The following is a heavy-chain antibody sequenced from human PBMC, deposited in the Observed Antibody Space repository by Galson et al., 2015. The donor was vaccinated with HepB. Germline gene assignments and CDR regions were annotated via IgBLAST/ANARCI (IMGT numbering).Heavy chain of an antibody. CDR2: ISSSSSYI. CDR1: GFTFSSYS. J-gene: IGHJ5*02. V-gene: IGHV3-21*01. CDR3: ARDCGGDCYSNWFDP. D-gene: IGHD2-21*01. Sequence: SLRLSCAASGFTFSSYSMNWVRQAPGKGLEWVSSISSSSSYIYYADSVKGRFTISRDNAKNSLYLQMNSLRAEDTAVYYCARDCGGDCYSNWFDPWGQGTLVTVSS.